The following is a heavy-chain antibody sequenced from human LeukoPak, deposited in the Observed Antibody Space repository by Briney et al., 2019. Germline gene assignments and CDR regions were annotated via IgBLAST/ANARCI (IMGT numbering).Heavy chain of an antibody. CDR1: GFTFSSYE. Sequence: QPGGSLRLSCAASGFTFSSYEMNWVRQSPGKGLEWVSYISSSGSTIYYADSVKGRFTISRDNAKNSLYLQMNSLRAEDTAVYYCARASWLLRNWFDPWGQGTLVTVSS. D-gene: IGHD2-15*01. J-gene: IGHJ5*02. V-gene: IGHV3-48*03. CDR2: ISSSGSTI. CDR3: ARASWLLRNWFDP.